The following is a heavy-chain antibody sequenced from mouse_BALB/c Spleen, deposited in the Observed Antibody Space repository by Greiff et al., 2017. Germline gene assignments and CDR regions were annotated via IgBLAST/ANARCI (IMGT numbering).Heavy chain of an antibody. J-gene: IGHJ3*01. CDR2: INPSNGRT. V-gene: IGHV1S81*02. CDR1: GYTFTSYW. D-gene: IGHD2-4*01. Sequence: QVQLQQPGAELVKPGASVKLSCKASGYTFTSYWMHWVKQRPGQGLEWIGEINPSNGRTNYNEKFKSKATLTVDKSSSTAYMQLSSLTSEDSAVYYCARSEVAYDYDAFAHWGQGTLVTVSA. CDR3: ARSEVAYDYDAFAH.